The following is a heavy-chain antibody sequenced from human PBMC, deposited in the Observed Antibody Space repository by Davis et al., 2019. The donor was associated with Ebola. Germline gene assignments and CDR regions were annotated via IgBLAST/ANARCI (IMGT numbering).Heavy chain of an antibody. CDR1: GFTFSTYA. CDR3: ARGSRNMDV. J-gene: IGHJ6*02. V-gene: IGHV3-23*01. Sequence: GESLKISCAGSGFTFSTYAMTWVRQAPGKGLEWVSRISGSGDNPHYADSVKGRFTISRNNAKDSLYLQMNSLRAEDTAVYYCARGSRNMDVWGQGTTVTVSS. CDR2: ISGSGDNP.